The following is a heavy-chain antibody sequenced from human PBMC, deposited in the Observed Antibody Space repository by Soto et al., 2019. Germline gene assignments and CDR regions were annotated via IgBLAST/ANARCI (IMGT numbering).Heavy chain of an antibody. CDR3: ARPHYSSSSHFAY. Sequence: PSETLSLTCTVSGGSIGSSTYYWSWIRQPPGKGLEWIGSVYHTGTTYYNPSLKSPVTISVDTSKNQFSLKLTSVTAADTAVYYCARPHYSSSSHFAYWGQGTLVTVSS. CDR1: GGSIGSSTYY. D-gene: IGHD6-6*01. J-gene: IGHJ4*02. CDR2: VYHTGTT. V-gene: IGHV4-39*01.